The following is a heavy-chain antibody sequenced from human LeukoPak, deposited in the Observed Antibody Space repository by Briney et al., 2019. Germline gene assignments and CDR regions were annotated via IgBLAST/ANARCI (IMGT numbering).Heavy chain of an antibody. CDR2: ISSNGGST. J-gene: IGHJ4*02. V-gene: IGHV3-64*01. Sequence: GGSLRLSCAASGFTFSSYAMHWVRQAPGKGLEYVSAISSNGGSTYYANSVKGRFTISRDNSKNTLYLQMGSLRAEDMAVYYCARELDYWGQGTLVTVSS. CDR3: ARELDY. CDR1: GFTFSSYA.